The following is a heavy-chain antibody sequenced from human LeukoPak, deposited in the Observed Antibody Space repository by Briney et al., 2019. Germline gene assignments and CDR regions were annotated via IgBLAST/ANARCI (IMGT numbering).Heavy chain of an antibody. CDR1: GLTFSSYA. D-gene: IGHD3-22*01. CDR2: ISGSGGST. V-gene: IGHV3-23*01. CDR3: AKFSYDSSFDY. J-gene: IGHJ4*02. Sequence: GGSLRLSCAASGLTFSSYAMSWVRQAPGKGLEWVSAISGSGGSTYYADSAKGRFTISRDNSKNTLYLQMNSLRAEDTAVYYCAKFSYDSSFDYWGQGTLVTVSS.